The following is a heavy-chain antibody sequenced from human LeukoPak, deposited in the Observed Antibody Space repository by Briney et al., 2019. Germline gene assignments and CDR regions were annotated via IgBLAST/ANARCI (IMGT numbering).Heavy chain of an antibody. CDR3: TGRLVEDY. D-gene: IGHD6-19*01. J-gene: IGHJ4*01. V-gene: IGHV3-48*03. CDR2: ISNSGHSV. Sequence: GGSLRLSCAASGFTFSSYEMNWVRQAPGKGLEWVSYISNSGHSVYYADSVQGRFTISRDNTKNSLYLQMNSLRAEDTAVYYCTGRLVEDYWGHGTLVTVSS. CDR1: GFTFSSYE.